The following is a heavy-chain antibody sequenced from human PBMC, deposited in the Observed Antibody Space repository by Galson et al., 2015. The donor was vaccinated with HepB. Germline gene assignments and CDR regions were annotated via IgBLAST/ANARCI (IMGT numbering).Heavy chain of an antibody. CDR3: ARDIDDLVATIPEDSYYYYGMDV. J-gene: IGHJ6*02. V-gene: IGHV1-69*04. Sequence: SVKVSCKASGGTFSSYAISWVRQAPGQGLEWMGRIIPILGIANYAQKFQGRVTITADKSTSTAYMELSSLRSEDTAVYYCARDIDDLVATIPEDSYYYYGMDVWGQGTTVTVSS. CDR1: GGTFSSYA. CDR2: IIPILGIA. D-gene: IGHD5-12*01.